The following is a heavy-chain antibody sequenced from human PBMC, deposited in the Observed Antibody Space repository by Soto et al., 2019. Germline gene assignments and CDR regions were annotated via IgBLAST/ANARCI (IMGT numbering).Heavy chain of an antibody. V-gene: IGHV3-49*04. J-gene: IGHJ4*02. CDR2: IRSKAYGGTT. Sequence: GGSLRLSCTASGFTFGDYAMSWVRQAPGKGLEWVGFIRSKAYGGTTEYAASVKGRFTISRDDSKSIAYLQMNSLKTEDTAVYYCTSYYDSSGSLFDYWGQGTLVTVSS. D-gene: IGHD3-22*01. CDR3: TSYYDSSGSLFDY. CDR1: GFTFGDYA.